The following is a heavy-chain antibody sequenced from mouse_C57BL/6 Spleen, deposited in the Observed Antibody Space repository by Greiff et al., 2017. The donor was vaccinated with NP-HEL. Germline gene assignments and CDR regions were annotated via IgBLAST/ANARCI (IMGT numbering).Heavy chain of an antibody. CDR3: ASYYSNYAMDD. Sequence: QVQLQQSGAELAKPGASVKLSCKASGYTFTSYWMHWVKQRPGQGLEWIGYINPSSGYTKYNQKFKDKATLTADKSSSTAYMQLSSLTYEDSAVYYCASYYSNYAMDDWGQGTSVTVAS. V-gene: IGHV1-7*01. CDR1: GYTFTSYW. J-gene: IGHJ4*01. D-gene: IGHD2-5*01. CDR2: INPSSGYT.